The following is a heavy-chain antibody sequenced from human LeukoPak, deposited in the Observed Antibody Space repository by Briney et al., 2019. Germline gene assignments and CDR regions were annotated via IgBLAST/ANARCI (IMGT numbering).Heavy chain of an antibody. V-gene: IGHV4-39*01. CDR1: DDSISTTAYY. Sequence: PSEALSLTCRVSDDSISTTAYYWGWVRQSPGKGLEWIGSIFYNGDTYYDPSLKSRISISIDTSKNHFSLNLNSMTAADSGVYYCARHFRFIGFGELLAFDTWGQGTRVIVSS. CDR3: ARHFRFIGFGELLAFDT. CDR2: IFYNGDT. J-gene: IGHJ4*02. D-gene: IGHD3-10*01.